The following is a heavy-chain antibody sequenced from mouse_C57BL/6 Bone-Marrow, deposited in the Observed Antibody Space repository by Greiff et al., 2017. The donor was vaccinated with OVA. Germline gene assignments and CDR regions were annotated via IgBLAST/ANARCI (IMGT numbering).Heavy chain of an antibody. V-gene: IGHV5-17*01. J-gene: IGHJ3*01. CDR2: ISSGSSTI. CDR1: GFTFSDYG. CDR3: ARGWLLPAWFAY. D-gene: IGHD2-3*01. Sequence: EVNLVESGGGLVKPGGSLKLSCAASGFTFSDYGMHWVRQAPEKGLEWVAYISSGSSTIYYADTVKGRFTISRDNAKNTLFLQMTSLRSEDTAMYYCARGWLLPAWFAYWGQGTLVTVSA.